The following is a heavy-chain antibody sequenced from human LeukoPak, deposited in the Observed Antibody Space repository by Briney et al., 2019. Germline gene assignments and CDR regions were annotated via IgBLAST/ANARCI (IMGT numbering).Heavy chain of an antibody. J-gene: IGHJ5*02. CDR1: GGSFSGYY. V-gene: IGHV4-34*01. CDR3: ARGDGYNGYNWFDP. Sequence: SETLSLTCAVYGGSFSGYYWSWIRQPPGKGLEWIGEINHSGSTNYNPSLKSRVTISVDTSKNQFSLKLSSVTAADTAVYYCARGDGYNGYNWFDPWGQGTLVTVSS. D-gene: IGHD5-24*01. CDR2: INHSGST.